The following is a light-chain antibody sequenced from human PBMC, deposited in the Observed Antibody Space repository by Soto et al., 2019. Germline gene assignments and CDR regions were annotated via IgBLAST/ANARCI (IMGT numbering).Light chain of an antibody. CDR3: QHYNTYSWFT. CDR1: RSISNW. CDR2: QAS. V-gene: IGKV1-5*03. Sequence: DIQMTQSPSTLSASVGDRGTITCRASRSISNWLAWYQQKPGTAPKLLIHQASSLESGVPSRFSGSGSGTEFTLTISSVQPDDFATYYCQHYNTYSWFTFGPGTKVDIK. J-gene: IGKJ3*01.